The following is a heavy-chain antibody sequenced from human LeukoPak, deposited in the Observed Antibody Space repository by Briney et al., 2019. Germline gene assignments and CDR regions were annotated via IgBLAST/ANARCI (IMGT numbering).Heavy chain of an antibody. CDR2: IYYSGST. CDR1: GGSISSGGYS. Sequence: SETLSLTCAVSGGSISSGGYSWSWIRQPPGKGLEWIGYIYYSGSTYYNPSLKSRVTISVDTSKNQFSLKLSSVTAADTAVYYCARQGSGYYWFHYYYYMDVWGKGTTVTVSS. CDR3: ARQGSGYYWFHYYYYMDV. J-gene: IGHJ6*03. V-gene: IGHV4-30-4*07. D-gene: IGHD3-22*01.